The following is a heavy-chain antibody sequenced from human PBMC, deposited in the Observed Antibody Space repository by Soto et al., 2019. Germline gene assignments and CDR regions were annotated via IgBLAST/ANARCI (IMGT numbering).Heavy chain of an antibody. CDR3: AKDPFNYYDSSGFDY. D-gene: IGHD3-22*01. J-gene: IGHJ4*02. Sequence: SGGSLRLSCAASGFTFSSYAMSWVRQAPGKGLEWVSAISGSGGSTYYADSVKGRFTISRDNSKNTLYLQMNSLRAEDTAVYYCAKDPFNYYDSSGFDYWGQGTLVTVSS. V-gene: IGHV3-23*01. CDR1: GFTFSSYA. CDR2: ISGSGGST.